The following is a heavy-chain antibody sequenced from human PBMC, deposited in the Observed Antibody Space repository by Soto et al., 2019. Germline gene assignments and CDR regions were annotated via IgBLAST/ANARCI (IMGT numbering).Heavy chain of an antibody. CDR3: AQAHVMVVAGSKFDY. V-gene: IGHV4-38-2*02. CDR1: GYSISSGSY. J-gene: IGHJ4*01. D-gene: IGHD6-19*01. CDR2: IYHGGTT. Sequence: PSETLSLTCTVSGYSISSGSYWGWIRQPPGKGPEWIASIYHGGTTFYNPSLKSRVTVSVDKSNNQFSLKLRSVTAADTAVYYCAQAHVMVVAGSKFDYWGHGTLVTVSA.